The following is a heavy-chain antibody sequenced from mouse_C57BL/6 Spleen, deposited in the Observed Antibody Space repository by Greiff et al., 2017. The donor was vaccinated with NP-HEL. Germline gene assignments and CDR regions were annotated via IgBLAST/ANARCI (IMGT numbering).Heavy chain of an antibody. CDR2: IDPSDSET. D-gene: IGHD2-4*01. Sequence: QVQLQQPGAELVRPGSSVKLSCKASGYTFTSYWMHWVKQRPIQGLEWIGNIDPSDSETHYNQKFKDKATLTVDKSSSTAYMQLSSLTSEDSAVYYCARELYDYDGYYFDYWGQGTTLTVSS. J-gene: IGHJ2*01. CDR3: ARELYDYDGYYFDY. V-gene: IGHV1-52*01. CDR1: GYTFTSYW.